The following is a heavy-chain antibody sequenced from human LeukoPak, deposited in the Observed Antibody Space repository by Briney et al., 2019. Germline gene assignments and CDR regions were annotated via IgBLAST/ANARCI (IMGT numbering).Heavy chain of an antibody. D-gene: IGHD2-21*02. CDR3: ARGPLAYCGGDCYSNWFDP. J-gene: IGHJ5*02. CDR2: IYYSGST. V-gene: IGHV4-31*03. Sequence: PSQTLSLTCTVSVGSVSSGGYYWSWIRQHPGKGLEWIGYIYYSGSTYYNPSLKSRVTISVDTSKNQFSLKLSSVTAADTAVYYCARGPLAYCGGDCYSNWFDPWGQGTLVTVSS. CDR1: VGSVSSGGYY.